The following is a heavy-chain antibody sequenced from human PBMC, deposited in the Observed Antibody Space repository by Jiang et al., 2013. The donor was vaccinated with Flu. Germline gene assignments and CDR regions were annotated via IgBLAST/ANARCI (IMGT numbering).Heavy chain of an antibody. CDR2: IYYSGST. CDR3: ARENYYDSSGYYYVPNWFDP. J-gene: IGHJ5*02. D-gene: IGHD3-22*01. Sequence: GSGLVKPSETLSLTCTVSGGSISSYYWSWIRQPPGKGLEWIGYIYYSGSTNYNPSLKSRVTISVDTSKNQFSLKLSSVTAADTAVYYCARENYYDSSGYYYVPNWFDPWGQGTLVTVSS. V-gene: IGHV4-59*01. CDR1: GGSISSYY.